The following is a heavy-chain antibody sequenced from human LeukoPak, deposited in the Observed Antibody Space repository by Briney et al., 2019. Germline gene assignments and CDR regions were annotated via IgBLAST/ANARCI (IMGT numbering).Heavy chain of an antibody. CDR3: ARDYFEPYYFDY. Sequence: GASVKVSCKASGGTFISYTISWVRQAPGQGGEWMGRIIPILGIANYAQKFQGRVTITADKSTSTAYMELSSLRSEDTAVYYCARDYFEPYYFDYWGQGTLVTVSS. J-gene: IGHJ4*02. CDR1: GGTFISYT. CDR2: IIPILGIA. D-gene: IGHD1-14*01. V-gene: IGHV1-69*04.